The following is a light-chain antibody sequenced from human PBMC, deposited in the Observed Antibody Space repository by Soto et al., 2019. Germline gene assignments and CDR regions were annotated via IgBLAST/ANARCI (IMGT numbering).Light chain of an antibody. CDR2: AAS. CDR1: QSVSTY. Sequence: DLQMTQSPSSLSASVGDGVTITCRASQSVSTYLNWYQQKLGKAPKLLIYAASSLQSGVPSRFAGGGTGTDFTLTISSLQPEDFATYYCQQSYNIPYTFGQGTRLEIK. CDR3: QQSYNIPYT. V-gene: IGKV1-39*01. J-gene: IGKJ2*01.